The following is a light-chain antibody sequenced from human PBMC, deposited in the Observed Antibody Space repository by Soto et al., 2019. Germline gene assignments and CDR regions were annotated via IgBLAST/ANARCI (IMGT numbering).Light chain of an antibody. CDR2: GAS. Sequence: EIVLTQSPGTLSLSPGERATLSCRASQSVSNNYLAWYQQKPGQAPRLLIYGASKRATGIPARFSGSGSGTDFTLTITRLEPEDFAVYYCQQRSNWPFFGGGTKVDIK. V-gene: IGKV3D-20*02. J-gene: IGKJ4*01. CDR3: QQRSNWPF. CDR1: QSVSNNY.